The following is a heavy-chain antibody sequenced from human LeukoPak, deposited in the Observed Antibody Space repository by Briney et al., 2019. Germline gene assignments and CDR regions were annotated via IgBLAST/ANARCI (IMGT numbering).Heavy chain of an antibody. CDR2: INHSGST. V-gene: IGHV4-34*01. CDR1: GGSFSGYY. J-gene: IGHJ4*02. D-gene: IGHD1-26*01. Sequence: PSETLSLTCAVYGGSFSGYYWSWIRQPPGKGLEWIGEINHSGSTNYNPSLKSRVTISVDTSKNQFSLKLSPVTAADTAVYYCARLRATHFVDYWGQGTLVTVSS. CDR3: ARLRATHFVDY.